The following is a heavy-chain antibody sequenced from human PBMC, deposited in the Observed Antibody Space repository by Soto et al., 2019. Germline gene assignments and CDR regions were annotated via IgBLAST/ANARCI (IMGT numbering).Heavy chain of an antibody. CDR3: ARMLRYTYGPFDY. Sequence: GGSLRLSCAASGFTFSSYAMHWVRQAPGKGLEWVAVISYDGSNKNYADSVKGRFTISRDNSKNTLYLQMNSLRAEDTAVYYCARMLRYTYGPFDYWGQGTLVTVSS. D-gene: IGHD5-18*01. J-gene: IGHJ4*02. CDR1: GFTFSSYA. V-gene: IGHV3-30-3*01. CDR2: ISYDGSNK.